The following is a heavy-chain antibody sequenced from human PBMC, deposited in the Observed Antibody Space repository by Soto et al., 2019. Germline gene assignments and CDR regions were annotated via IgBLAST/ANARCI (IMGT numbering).Heavy chain of an antibody. D-gene: IGHD6-13*01. J-gene: IGHJ6*02. CDR1: GGTFSSYA. V-gene: IGHV1-69*01. CDR2: IIPIFGTA. Sequence: QVQLVQSGAEVKKPGSSVKVSCKASGGTFSSYAISWVRQAHGQWLEWMGGIIPIFGTAKYAQKFQGRVTIPADESTSTAYMEVSSLRTEDTAVYYCASVRVEAGDYYGMDVWGQGTTVTVSS. CDR3: ASVRVEAGDYYGMDV.